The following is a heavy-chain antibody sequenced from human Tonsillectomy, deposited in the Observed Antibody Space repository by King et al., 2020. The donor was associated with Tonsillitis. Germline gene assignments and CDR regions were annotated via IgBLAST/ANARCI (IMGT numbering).Heavy chain of an antibody. Sequence: VQLVESGAEVKKPGASVKVSCKASGYTFTSYGINWVRQAPGQGLEWMGWISTYNGNTKYAQKFQGRVTMTTDTFTTTAYMDLRSLRSDDTAVYYCARELSTHDCGDYGYFQHWGQGTLVTVSS. CDR1: GYTFTSYG. V-gene: IGHV1-18*01. J-gene: IGHJ1*01. D-gene: IGHD4-17*01. CDR2: ISTYNGNT. CDR3: ARELSTHDCGDYGYFQH.